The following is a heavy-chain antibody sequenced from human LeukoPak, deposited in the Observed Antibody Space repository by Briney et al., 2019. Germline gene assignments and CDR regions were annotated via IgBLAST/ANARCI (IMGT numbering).Heavy chain of an antibody. J-gene: IGHJ3*02. CDR2: INHSGST. CDR3: ARGFSGDRAFDI. CDR1: GGSFSGYY. V-gene: IGHV4-34*01. D-gene: IGHD7-27*01. Sequence: SETLSLTCAVYGGSFSGYYWSWIRQPPGKGLESIGEINHSGSTNYNPSLKSRVTISVDTSKNQFSLKLSSVTAADTAVYYCARGFSGDRAFDIWGQGTMVTVSS.